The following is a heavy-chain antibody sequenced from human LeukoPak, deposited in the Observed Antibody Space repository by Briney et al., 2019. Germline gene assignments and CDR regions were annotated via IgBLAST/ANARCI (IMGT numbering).Heavy chain of an antibody. Sequence: GGSLRLSCAASGFTFSSYAMSWVRQAPGKGLEWVSAISGSGGSTYYADSVKGRFTISRDNSKNTLYLQMNSLRAEDTAVYYCAKGATMVRGVIVGLDFDYWGQGTLVTVSS. CDR3: AKGATMVRGVIVGLDFDY. CDR2: ISGSGGST. V-gene: IGHV3-23*01. J-gene: IGHJ4*02. D-gene: IGHD3-10*01. CDR1: GFTFSSYA.